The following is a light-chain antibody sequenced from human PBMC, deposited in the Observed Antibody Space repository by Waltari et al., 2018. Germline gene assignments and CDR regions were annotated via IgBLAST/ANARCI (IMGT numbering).Light chain of an antibody. CDR3: CSYAGTYANYV. CDR2: DVN. J-gene: IGLJ1*01. CDR1: SSDIGAYDY. Sequence: QSALIQPPAVSRSPGQSAIISCNGTSSDIGAYDYVSSYQQQPGKAPTLIIYDVNNRPSGFPDRFSGSKSGNTASLTISGLQAEDEADYYCCSYAGTYANYVFGTGT. V-gene: IGLV2-11*01.